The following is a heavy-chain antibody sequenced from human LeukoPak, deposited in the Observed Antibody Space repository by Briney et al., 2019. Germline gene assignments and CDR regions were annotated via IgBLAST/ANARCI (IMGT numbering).Heavy chain of an antibody. D-gene: IGHD3-10*01. CDR3: AIDYGSGSTDRYGMDV. CDR2: ISSSSRYI. V-gene: IGHV3-21*04. CDR1: GFTFSSYS. Sequence: PGGSLRLSCAASGFTFSSYSMNWVRQAPGKGLEWVASISSSSRYIYYADSVKGRFTISRDNSKNTLYLQMNSLRAEDTAVYYCAIDYGSGSTDRYGMDVWGQGTTVTVSS. J-gene: IGHJ6*02.